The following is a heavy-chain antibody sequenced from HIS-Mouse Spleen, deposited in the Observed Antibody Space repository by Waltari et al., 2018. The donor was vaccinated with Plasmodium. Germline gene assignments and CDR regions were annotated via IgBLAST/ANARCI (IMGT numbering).Heavy chain of an antibody. CDR1: GGSFSGYY. Sequence: QVQLQQWGAGLLKPSETLSLTCAVYGGSFSGYYWSWIRQPPGKGVEWSGEINQSGSTNYDPALKSRVTISVDTSKNQFSLKLSSVTAADTAVYYCARGRVLGTSSGYFDLWGRGTLFTVSS. D-gene: IGHD3-10*01. V-gene: IGHV4-34*01. CDR3: ARGRVLGTSSGYFDL. J-gene: IGHJ2*01. CDR2: INQSGST.